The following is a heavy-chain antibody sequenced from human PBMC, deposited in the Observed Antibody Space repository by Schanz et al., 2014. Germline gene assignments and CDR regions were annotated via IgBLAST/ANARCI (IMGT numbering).Heavy chain of an antibody. CDR2: LSGSGGST. J-gene: IGHJ4*02. CDR3: AKQIHYDIMTVTRD. D-gene: IGHD3-9*01. CDR1: GFIFSSYG. V-gene: IGHV3-23*04. Sequence: VQLVESGGGVVQPGRSLRLSCAASGFIFSSYGLHWVRQAPGKGLEWVSALSGSGGSTYYGDSVKGRFTISRDNSKNTLYLQMNSLRAEDTAVYYCAKQIHYDIMTVTRDWGQGTLVTVSS.